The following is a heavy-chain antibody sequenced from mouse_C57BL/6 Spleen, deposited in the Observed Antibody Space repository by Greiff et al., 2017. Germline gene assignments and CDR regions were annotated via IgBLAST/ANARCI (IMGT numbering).Heavy chain of an antibody. V-gene: IGHV5-17*01. CDR3: ARGGYGSRGYFDY. CDR2: ISSGSSTI. CDR1: GFTFSDYG. J-gene: IGHJ2*01. Sequence: EVMLVESGGGLVKPGGSLKLSCAASGFTFSDYGMHWVRQAPEKGLEWVAYISSGSSTIYYADTVKGRFTISRDNAKNTLFLQMTSLRSEDTAMYDCARGGYGSRGYFDYWGQGTTLTVSS. D-gene: IGHD1-1*01.